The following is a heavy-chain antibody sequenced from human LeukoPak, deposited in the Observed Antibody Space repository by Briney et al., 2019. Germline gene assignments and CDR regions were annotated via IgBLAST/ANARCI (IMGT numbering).Heavy chain of an antibody. CDR3: ATVRGIYDSSSFDP. Sequence: GASVKVSCKVSGYTLTELSMHWVRQAPGKGLEWMGGFDPEDGETIYAQKFQGRVTMTEDTSTDTAYMELSSLRSEDTAVYYCATVRGIYDSSSFDPWGQGTLVTVSS. V-gene: IGHV1-24*01. D-gene: IGHD6-13*01. CDR2: FDPEDGET. CDR1: GYTLTELS. J-gene: IGHJ5*02.